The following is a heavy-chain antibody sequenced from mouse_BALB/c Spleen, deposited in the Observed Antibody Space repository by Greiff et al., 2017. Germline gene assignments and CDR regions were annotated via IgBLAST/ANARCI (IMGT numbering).Heavy chain of an antibody. D-gene: IGHD1-1*02. CDR1: GYAFTNYL. V-gene: IGHV1-54*01. Sequence: QVQLKQSGAELVRPGTSVKVSCKASGYAFTNYLIEWVKQRPGQGLEWIGVINPGSGGTNYNEKFKGKATLTADKSSSTAYMQLSSLTSDDSAVYFCARSVGGFDYYAMDYWGQGTSVTVSS. CDR2: INPGSGGT. CDR3: ARSVGGFDYYAMDY. J-gene: IGHJ4*01.